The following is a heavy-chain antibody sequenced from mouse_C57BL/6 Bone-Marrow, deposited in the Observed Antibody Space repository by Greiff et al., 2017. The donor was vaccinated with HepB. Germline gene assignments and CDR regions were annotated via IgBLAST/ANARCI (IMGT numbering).Heavy chain of an antibody. D-gene: IGHD1-1*01. CDR3: ARLRFDY. CDR1: GFSLTSYG. CDR2: IWSGGST. V-gene: IGHV2-2*01. Sequence: VKLVESGPGLVQPSQSLSITCTFSGFSLTSYGVHWVRQSPGKGLEWLGVIWSGGSTDYNAAFISRLSISKDNSKSQVFFKMNSLQADDTAIYYCARLRFDYWGQGTTLTVSS. J-gene: IGHJ2*01.